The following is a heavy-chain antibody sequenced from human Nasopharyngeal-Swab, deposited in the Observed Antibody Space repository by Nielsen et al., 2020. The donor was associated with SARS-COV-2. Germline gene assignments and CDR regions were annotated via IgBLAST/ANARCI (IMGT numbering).Heavy chain of an antibody. CDR1: GGSISSYY. CDR3: AREEYSGYDWFDP. CDR2: IYYSGST. Sequence: SETLSPTCTVSGGSISSYYWSWIRQPPGKGLEWIGYIYYSGSTNYNPSLKSRVTISVDTSKNQFSLKLSSVTAAVTAVYYCAREEYSGYDWFDPWGQGTLVTVSS. D-gene: IGHD5-12*01. V-gene: IGHV4-59*01. J-gene: IGHJ5*02.